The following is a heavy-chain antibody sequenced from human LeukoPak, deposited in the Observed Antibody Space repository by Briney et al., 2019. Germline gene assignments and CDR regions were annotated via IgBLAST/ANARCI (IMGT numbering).Heavy chain of an antibody. CDR2: LSGSGVST. Sequence: GGSLRLSCAASGFTFSNYPMGWVRQAPGKGLAWVSALSGSGVSTYYSDSVKGRFTISRDISKNTLFLQMNSLRAEDTAVYYCAMGGTTRRIDYWGQGTLVTVSS. J-gene: IGHJ4*02. D-gene: IGHD1-1*01. CDR1: GFTFSNYP. CDR3: AMGGTTRRIDY. V-gene: IGHV3-23*01.